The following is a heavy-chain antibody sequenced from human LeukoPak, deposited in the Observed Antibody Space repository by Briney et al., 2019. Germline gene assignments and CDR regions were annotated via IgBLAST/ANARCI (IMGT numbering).Heavy chain of an antibody. CDR1: AYSISSDNW. J-gene: IGHJ4*02. V-gene: IGHV4-28*01. CDR2: IHYSGNT. CDR3: ARLQGSSRYYFDY. D-gene: IGHD6-13*01. Sequence: SDTLPLTCAVSAYSISSDNWWGWIRQPPGKVLEWIGYIHYSGNTYYNPSLKSRVTMSVDTSKNQLSLKLSSVTAVDTAVYYCARLQGSSRYYFDYWGQGTLVTVSS.